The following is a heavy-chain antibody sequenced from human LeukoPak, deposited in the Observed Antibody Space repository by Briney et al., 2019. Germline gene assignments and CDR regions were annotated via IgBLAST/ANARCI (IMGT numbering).Heavy chain of an antibody. CDR3: ARDREGYCNSTSCYTGPTNWFDP. V-gene: IGHV3-21*01. CDR2: ISSSSSYL. J-gene: IGHJ5*02. CDR1: GFTFSSYR. D-gene: IGHD2-2*02. Sequence: GGSLRLSCAASGFTFSSYRMTWVRQAPGKGLEWVSSISSSSSYLYYADSVKGRFTISRDKAKNSLYLQMNSMRAEDTAVYYCARDREGYCNSTSCYTGPTNWFDPWGQGTLVTVSS.